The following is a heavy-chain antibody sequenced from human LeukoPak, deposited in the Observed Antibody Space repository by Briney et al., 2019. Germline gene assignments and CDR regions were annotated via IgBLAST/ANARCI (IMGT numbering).Heavy chain of an antibody. CDR3: ARAGRYGSGSYDNYFDY. CDR2: ISYDGSNK. Sequence: GGSLRLSCAASGFTFSSYAMRWVRQAPGKGLEWVAVISYDGSNKYYADSVKGRFTISRDNSKNTLYLQMNSLRAEDTAVYYCARAGRYGSGSYDNYFDYWGQGTLVTVSS. J-gene: IGHJ4*02. D-gene: IGHD3-10*01. V-gene: IGHV3-30-3*01. CDR1: GFTFSSYA.